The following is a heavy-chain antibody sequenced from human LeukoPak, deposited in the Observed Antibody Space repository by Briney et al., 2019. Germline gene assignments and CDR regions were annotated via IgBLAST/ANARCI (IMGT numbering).Heavy chain of an antibody. Sequence: KASETLSLTCNVSGVSISSSGYYWTWIRQPAGKGLEWIGRIYIDGITDYSPSLKSRLTISLDTSKSQFSLKLSSVTAADTAVYYCARFVVSSWRLDYWGQGILVTVSS. J-gene: IGHJ4*02. D-gene: IGHD2-21*01. CDR3: ARFVVSSWRLDY. V-gene: IGHV4-61*02. CDR1: GVSISSSGYY. CDR2: IYIDGIT.